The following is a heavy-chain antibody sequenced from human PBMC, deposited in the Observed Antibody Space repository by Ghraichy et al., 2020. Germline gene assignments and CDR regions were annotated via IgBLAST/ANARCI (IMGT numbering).Heavy chain of an antibody. CDR3: ARAAFEYSSSSSDY. CDR1: GFTFSSYW. V-gene: IGHV3-74*01. CDR2: INSDGSST. J-gene: IGHJ4*02. Sequence: GESLNISCAASGFTFSSYWMHWVRQAPGKGLVWVSRINSDGSSTSYADSVKGRFTISRDNAKNTLYLQMNSLRAEDTAVYYCARAAFEYSSSSSDYWGQGTLVTVSS. D-gene: IGHD6-6*01.